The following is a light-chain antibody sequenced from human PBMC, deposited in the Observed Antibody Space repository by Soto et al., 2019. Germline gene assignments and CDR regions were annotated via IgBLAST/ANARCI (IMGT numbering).Light chain of an antibody. V-gene: IGLV2-14*01. J-gene: IGLJ2*01. CDR3: SAFTGRSTRVV. CDR2: DVS. CDR1: SSDVGGYNY. Sequence: QSALTQPASVSGSPGQSITISCTGTSSDVGGYNYVSWYQQHPGKAPKLMISDVSNRPSGVSNRFSGSKSGNTASLTISGLQAEDEADYYCSAFTGRSTRVVFGGGTKLTVL.